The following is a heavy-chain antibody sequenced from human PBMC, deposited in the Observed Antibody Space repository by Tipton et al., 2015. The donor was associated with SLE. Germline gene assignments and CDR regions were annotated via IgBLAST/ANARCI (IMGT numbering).Heavy chain of an antibody. V-gene: IGHV3-15*01. J-gene: IGHJ5*01. D-gene: IGHD4-17*01. Sequence: SLRLSCAATGFPFSNAWSSWVRQRPGKGLEWVGRIKEKFEGEATDYAAPVEGRFTISRDDAKSTVYLQMNSLKSEDTAVYYCTTLNAVPIADSWGQGTRVTVSS. CDR1: GFPFSNAW. CDR2: IKEKFEGEAT. CDR3: TTLNAVPIADS.